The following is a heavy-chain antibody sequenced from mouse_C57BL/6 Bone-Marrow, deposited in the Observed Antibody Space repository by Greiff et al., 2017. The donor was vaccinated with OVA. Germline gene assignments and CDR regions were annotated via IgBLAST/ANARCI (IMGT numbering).Heavy chain of an antibody. Sequence: VQLQQPGAELVRPGTSVKLSCKASGYTFTSYWMHWVKQRPGQGLEWIGVIDPSDSYTNYNQKFKGKATLTVDTSSSTAYMQLSSLTSEDSAVYYCAKEGWLLPFFDYWGQGTTLTVSS. V-gene: IGHV1-59*01. CDR3: AKEGWLLPFFDY. CDR1: GYTFTSYW. D-gene: IGHD2-3*01. J-gene: IGHJ2*01. CDR2: IDPSDSYT.